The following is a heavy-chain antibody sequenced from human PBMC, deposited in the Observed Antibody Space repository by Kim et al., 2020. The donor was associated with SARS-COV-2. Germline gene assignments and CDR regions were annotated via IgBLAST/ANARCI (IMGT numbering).Heavy chain of an antibody. V-gene: IGHV1-3*01. Sequence: ASVKVSCKASGYTFTSYAMHWVRQAPGQRLEWMGWINAGNGNTKYSQKFQGRVTITRDTSASTAYMELSSLRSEDTAVYYCARDLFRRNYFDYWGQGTLVTVSS. J-gene: IGHJ4*02. CDR1: GYTFTSYA. CDR3: ARDLFRRNYFDY. CDR2: INAGNGNT. D-gene: IGHD2-21*01.